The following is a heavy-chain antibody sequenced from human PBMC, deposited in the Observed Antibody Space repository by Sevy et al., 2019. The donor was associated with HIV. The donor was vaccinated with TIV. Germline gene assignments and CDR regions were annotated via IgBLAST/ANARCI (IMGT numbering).Heavy chain of an antibody. V-gene: IGHV1-24*01. D-gene: IGHD3-22*01. CDR2: FDPEDGDPEDGKT. Sequence: APVNVSCKVSGYTLAKFSIHWVRQAPGKGLEWMTSFDPEDGDPEDGKTIYAQKFLGRVTMTEDTSTDTAYMELSSMRSDDTAVYYCATTKDSHDSSGYPFDYWGQGTLVTVSS. CDR1: GYTLAKFS. J-gene: IGHJ4*02. CDR3: ATTKDSHDSSGYPFDY.